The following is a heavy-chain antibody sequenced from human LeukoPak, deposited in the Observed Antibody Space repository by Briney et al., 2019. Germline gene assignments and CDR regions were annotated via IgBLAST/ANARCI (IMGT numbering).Heavy chain of an antibody. CDR2: IRSKAYGGTT. D-gene: IGHD5-18*01. CDR3: TRGPIQQWLYYGMDV. CDR1: GFTFGDHA. Sequence: GRSLRLSCTASGFTFGDHAMSWVRQAPGKGLEWVGFIRSKAYGGTTEYAASVKGRFTISRDDSKSTAYLQMNSLKTEDTAVYYYTRGPIQQWLYYGMDVWGQGTTVTVSS. V-gene: IGHV3-49*04. J-gene: IGHJ6*02.